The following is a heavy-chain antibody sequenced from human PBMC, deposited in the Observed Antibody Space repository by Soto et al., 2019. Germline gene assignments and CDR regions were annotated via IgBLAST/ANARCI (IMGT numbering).Heavy chain of an antibody. V-gene: IGHV5-10-1*01. CDR1: GYSFTSYW. D-gene: IGHD2-2*01. CDR2: IDPSDSYT. CDR3: ALLHCSSTSCYGGYYYGMDV. Sequence: PGESLKISCKGSGYSFTSYWISWVRQMPGKGLEWMGRIDPSDSYTNYSPSFQGHVTISADKSISTAYLQWSSLKASDTAMYYCALLHCSSTSCYGGYYYGMDVWGQGTTVTVSS. J-gene: IGHJ6*02.